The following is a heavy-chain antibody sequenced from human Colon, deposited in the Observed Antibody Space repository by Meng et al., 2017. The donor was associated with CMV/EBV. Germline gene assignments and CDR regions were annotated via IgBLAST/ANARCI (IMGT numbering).Heavy chain of an antibody. J-gene: IGHJ6*02. D-gene: IGHD1-26*01. CDR1: GYSFTSYW. V-gene: IGHV5-51*01. CDR3: ARHSGSFHRDYYRGMDV. CDR2: MYPGDSDT. Sequence: GGSLRLSCKGSGYSFTSYWIGWVRQMPEKGLEWMGIMYPGDSDTKYSPSFQGQVTISADKSISTAYLQWSSLKASDTAMYYCARHSGSFHRDYYRGMDVWGQGTTVTVSS.